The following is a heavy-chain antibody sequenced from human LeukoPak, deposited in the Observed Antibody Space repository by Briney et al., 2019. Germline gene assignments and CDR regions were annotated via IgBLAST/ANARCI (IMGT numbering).Heavy chain of an antibody. CDR2: IYYSGST. CDR3: ARDSTWGMAWFDP. J-gene: IGHJ5*02. D-gene: IGHD7-27*01. Sequence: SETLSLTCTVSGGSISGYSWSWIRQSPGGGLEWIGYIYYSGSTNYNPSLKSRVTISVDTSKNQFSLKLSSVTAADTAVYYCARDSTWGMAWFDPWGQGTLVTVSS. CDR1: GGSISGYS. V-gene: IGHV4-59*01.